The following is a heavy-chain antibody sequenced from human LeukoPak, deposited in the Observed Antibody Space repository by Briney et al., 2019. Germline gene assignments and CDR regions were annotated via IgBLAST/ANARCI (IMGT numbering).Heavy chain of an antibody. CDR3: ARAKASSCLDY. D-gene: IGHD6-13*01. Sequence: PSETLSLTCTVSGGSISSSSYYWGWIRQPPGQGLEWIGSIYYSGSTYYNPSLKSRVTISVDTSKNQFSLKLSSVTAADTAVYYCARAKASSCLDYWGQGTLVTVSS. CDR1: GGSISSSSYY. J-gene: IGHJ4*02. V-gene: IGHV4-39*01. CDR2: IYYSGST.